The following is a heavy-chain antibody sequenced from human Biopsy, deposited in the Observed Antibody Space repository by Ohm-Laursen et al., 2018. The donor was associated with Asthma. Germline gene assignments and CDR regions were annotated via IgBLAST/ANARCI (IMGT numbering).Heavy chain of an antibody. J-gene: IGHJ6*02. CDR3: ARCQVGYSSGWSLLLKKIYYSGMDV. D-gene: IGHD6-19*01. V-gene: IGHV1-69*13. CDR2: IMTVFGTT. Sequence: ASVKVSCKAPGGTFSNFAISWVRQASGQGLEWLGGIMTVFGTTNYAQKFQGRVTITADESTSTAYMEVTSLRSEDTAIYYCARCQVGYSSGWSLLLKKIYYSGMDVWGQGTAGTVSS. CDR1: GGTFSNFA.